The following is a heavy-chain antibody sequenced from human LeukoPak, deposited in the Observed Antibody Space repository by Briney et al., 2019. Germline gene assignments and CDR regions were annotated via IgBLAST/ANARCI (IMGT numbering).Heavy chain of an antibody. J-gene: IGHJ4*02. CDR2: INSDGSST. D-gene: IGHD6-19*01. V-gene: IGHV3-74*01. Sequence: GGSLRLSCAASGFTFSSYWMLWVRQAPGKGPVWVSRINSDGSSTTYADSVKGRFTISRDNAKNRLHLQMNSLRAEDTAVDYCARGKARTDSSGWYGIGDYWGQGTLVTVSS. CDR1: GFTFSSYW. CDR3: ARGKARTDSSGWYGIGDY.